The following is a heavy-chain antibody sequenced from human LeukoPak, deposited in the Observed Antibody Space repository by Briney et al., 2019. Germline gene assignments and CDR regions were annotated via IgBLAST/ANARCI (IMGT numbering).Heavy chain of an antibody. CDR1: GFTFSSYG. Sequence: GGSLRLSCAASGFTFSSYGMHWVRQAPGKGLEWVAFIRYDGSNKYYADSVKGRFTISRDNSKNTLYLQMNRLRAEDTAVYYCAKELNRRYETDYWGQGTLVTVSS. CDR2: IRYDGSNK. CDR3: AKELNRRYETDY. D-gene: IGHD1-14*01. V-gene: IGHV3-30*02. J-gene: IGHJ4*02.